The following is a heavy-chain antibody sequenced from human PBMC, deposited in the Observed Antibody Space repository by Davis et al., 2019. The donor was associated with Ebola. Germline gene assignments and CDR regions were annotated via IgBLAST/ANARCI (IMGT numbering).Heavy chain of an antibody. CDR3: ARGGGDYCSSTSCYSPKA. V-gene: IGHV1-18*01. CDR1: GYTFTSYG. J-gene: IGHJ4*02. Sequence: ASVKVSCKASGYTFTSYGISWVRQAPGQGLEWMGWISAYNGNTNYAQKLQGRVTMTTDTSTSTAYMELRSLRSDDTAVYYCARGGGDYCSSTSCYSPKAWGQGTLVTVSS. CDR2: ISAYNGNT. D-gene: IGHD2-2*01.